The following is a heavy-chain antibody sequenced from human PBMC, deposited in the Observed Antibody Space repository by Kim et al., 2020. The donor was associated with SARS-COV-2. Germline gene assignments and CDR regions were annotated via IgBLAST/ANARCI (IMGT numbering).Heavy chain of an antibody. CDR1: GGSFSGYY. CDR3: AREVGGGWYWGWYFDL. V-gene: IGHV4-34*01. J-gene: IGHJ2*01. Sequence: SETLSLTCAVYGGSFSGYYWSWIRQPPGKGLEWIGEINHSGSTNYNPSLKSRVTISVDTSKNRFSLKLSSVTAADTAVYYCAREVGGGWYWGWYFDLWGRGTLVTVSS. D-gene: IGHD6-19*01. CDR2: INHSGST.